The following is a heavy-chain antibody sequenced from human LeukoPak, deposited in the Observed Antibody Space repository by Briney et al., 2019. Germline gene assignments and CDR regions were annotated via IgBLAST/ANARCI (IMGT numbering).Heavy chain of an antibody. CDR3: AREESSGSGPYYYYVMDV. CDR1: GGSISSYY. D-gene: IGHD6-25*01. J-gene: IGHJ6*02. Sequence: SETLSLTCTVSGGSISSYYWSWIRQPPGKGLEWIGYIYYSGSTNYNPSLKSRVTISVDTSKNQFSLKLSSVTAADTAVYYCAREESSGSGPYYYYVMDVWGQGTTVTVSS. V-gene: IGHV4-59*01. CDR2: IYYSGST.